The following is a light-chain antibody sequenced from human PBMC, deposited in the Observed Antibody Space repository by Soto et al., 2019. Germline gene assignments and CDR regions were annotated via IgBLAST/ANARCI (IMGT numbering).Light chain of an antibody. Sequence: PGGRATLSFGASQSVSSSYLAWYQQKPGLAPRLLIHDASSRATGIPARFSGSGSGTEFTLTISSLQPDDFATYYCQHYNSYSEAFGQGTKVDI. J-gene: IGKJ1*01. CDR2: DAS. V-gene: IGKV3D-20*01. CDR1: QSVSSSY. CDR3: QHYNSYSEA.